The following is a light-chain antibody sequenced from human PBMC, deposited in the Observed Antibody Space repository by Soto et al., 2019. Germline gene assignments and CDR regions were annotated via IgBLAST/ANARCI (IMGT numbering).Light chain of an antibody. CDR1: QSISSF. CDR3: QQSYSIWWT. Sequence: DIRMTQSASSLSTSFGDRVTISCGASQSISSFLNWLQQKPGKAPKLLIYAASSLQSGVPSRFSGSGSGTNFTLTIDSLQPEDFATYYCQQSYSIWWTFGQGTKVDIK. V-gene: IGKV1-39*01. CDR2: AAS. J-gene: IGKJ1*01.